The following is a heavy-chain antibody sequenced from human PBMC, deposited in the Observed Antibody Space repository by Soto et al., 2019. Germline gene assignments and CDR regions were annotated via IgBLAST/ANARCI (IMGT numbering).Heavy chain of an antibody. J-gene: IGHJ6*02. CDR1: GGTFSSYA. CDR2: IIPIFGTA. V-gene: IGHV1-69*01. D-gene: IGHD2-15*01. CDR3: ARPVYCSGGSCYDYYYGMDV. Sequence: QVQLVQSGAEVQKPGSSVKVSCKASGGTFSSYAISWVRQAPGQGLEWMGGIIPIFGTANYAQKFQGRVTITADESTSTAYMELSSLRSEDTAVYYCARPVYCSGGSCYDYYYGMDVWGQGTTVTVSS.